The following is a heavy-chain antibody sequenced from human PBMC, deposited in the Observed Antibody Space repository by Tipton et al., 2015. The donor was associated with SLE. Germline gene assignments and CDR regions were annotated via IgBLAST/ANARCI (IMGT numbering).Heavy chain of an antibody. Sequence: GSLRLSCTVSGGSITKHYWNWIRQPPGKGLEWIGYIHYSGTTHDNPSLKSRVTMSVDMSKNQFSLRLTSVTAADTAVYYCARTLGAIAHTVYDAFDIWGQGKMVTVSS. CDR1: GGSITKHY. D-gene: IGHD1-26*01. CDR3: ARTLGAIAHTVYDAFDI. V-gene: IGHV4-59*11. J-gene: IGHJ3*02. CDR2: IHYSGTT.